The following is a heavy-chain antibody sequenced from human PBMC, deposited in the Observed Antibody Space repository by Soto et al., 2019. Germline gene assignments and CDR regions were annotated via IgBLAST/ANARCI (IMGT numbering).Heavy chain of an antibody. J-gene: IGHJ3*02. CDR3: ARERAFGDVGDACDI. CDR2: ISAYYDHP. Sequence: QVQLVQSGGEVKKSGASVKVSCKASGYTFTSYGLSWVRQAPGQGLEWMGWISAYYDHPNYAQNLQDRVSMTTDTSTNTAYVELRSLRSDDTAVYYCARERAFGDVGDACDIWGQGTMVTVSS. CDR1: GYTFTSYG. D-gene: IGHD4-17*01. V-gene: IGHV1-18*01.